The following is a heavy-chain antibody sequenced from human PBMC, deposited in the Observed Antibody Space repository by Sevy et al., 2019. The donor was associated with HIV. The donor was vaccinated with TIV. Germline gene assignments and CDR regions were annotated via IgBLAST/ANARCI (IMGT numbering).Heavy chain of an antibody. J-gene: IGHJ3*02. Sequence: GGSLRLSCAASGFTFSSYGMHWVRQAPGKGLEWVAVISYDGSNKYYADSVKGRFTISRDNSKNTLYLQMNSLRAEDTAVYYCAKDFYDSSGYFARSGDAFDIRGQGTMVTVSS. D-gene: IGHD3-22*01. V-gene: IGHV3-30*18. CDR3: AKDFYDSSGYFARSGDAFDI. CDR1: GFTFSSYG. CDR2: ISYDGSNK.